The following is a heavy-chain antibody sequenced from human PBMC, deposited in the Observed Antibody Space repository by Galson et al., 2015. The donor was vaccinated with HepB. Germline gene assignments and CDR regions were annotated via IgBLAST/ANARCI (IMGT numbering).Heavy chain of an antibody. CDR3: ARDRSMSSGGSCPV. V-gene: IGHV3-48*02. CDR1: GFTFRSYS. CDR2: VSSSSSTI. J-gene: IGHJ4*02. Sequence: SLRLSCAASGFTFRSYSMNWVRQAPGKGLEWVSCVSSSSSTIYYADSVKGRFTISRDNAKNSLYLQMNSLRDEDTAVYYCARDRSMSSGGSCPVWGQGTLVTVSS. D-gene: IGHD2-15*01.